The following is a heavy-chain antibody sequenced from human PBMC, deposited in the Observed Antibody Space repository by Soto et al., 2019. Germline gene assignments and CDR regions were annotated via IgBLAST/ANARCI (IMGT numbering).Heavy chain of an antibody. D-gene: IGHD2-2*01. J-gene: IGHJ5*02. CDR3: ARVVPGAEAWXXP. CDR2: ISLYSDGA. V-gene: IGHV1-18*01. CDR1: GYTFSNYG. Sequence: QVQLVQSGGEVKRPGASVKVSCKTSGYTFSNYGITWVRQAPGQPLEWLGWISLYSDGANYAQKFQGRVSMTTDTSTTTAYMELRSLRSDXXXXXYCARVVPGAEAWXXPWGQGTXXXXSS.